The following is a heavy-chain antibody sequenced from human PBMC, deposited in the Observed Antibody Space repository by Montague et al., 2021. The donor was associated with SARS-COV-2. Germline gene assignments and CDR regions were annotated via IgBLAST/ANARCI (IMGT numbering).Heavy chain of an antibody. CDR3: AKGTTTGYFYGMDD. Sequence: SLRLSCAASGFTFDDYAMHWVRQVPGKGLEWVSGISWNSGRIGYVDSVRGRFTISRDNAKNSLYLQMNSLRAEDTALYFCAKGTTTGYFYGMDDWGQGTTVTVSS. D-gene: IGHD1-1*01. J-gene: IGHJ6*02. CDR2: ISWNSGRI. V-gene: IGHV3-9*01. CDR1: GFTFDDYA.